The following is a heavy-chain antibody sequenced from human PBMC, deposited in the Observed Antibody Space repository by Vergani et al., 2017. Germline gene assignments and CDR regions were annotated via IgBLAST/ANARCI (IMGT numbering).Heavy chain of an antibody. CDR1: GGSISSRTSY. Sequence: QVQLAESGPGLVKPSQTLSLTCTVSGGSISSRTSYWSWLRQPAGKGLEWIGRVYTSGSTNYNPSLKSRVTMSVDTSKNQFSLKLSSVTATDTAVYYCARGNSAYPSSGMDVWGQGTTVIVSS. CDR3: ARGNSAYPSSGMDV. J-gene: IGHJ6*02. CDR2: VYTSGST. D-gene: IGHD1/OR15-1a*01. V-gene: IGHV4-61*02.